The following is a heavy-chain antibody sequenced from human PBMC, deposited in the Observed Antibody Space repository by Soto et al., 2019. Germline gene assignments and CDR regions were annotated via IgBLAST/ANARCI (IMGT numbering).Heavy chain of an antibody. CDR1: GGSISSYY. D-gene: IGHD5-12*01. V-gene: IGHV4-59*01. J-gene: IGHJ4*02. CDR2: IYYSGST. CDR3: ARGASGYDTGRFDY. Sequence: PSETLSLTCTVSGGSISSYYWSWIRQPPGKGLEWIGYIYYSGSTNYNPSLKSRVTISVDTSKNQFSLKLSSVTAADTAVYYCARGASGYDTGRFDYWGQGTLVTVSS.